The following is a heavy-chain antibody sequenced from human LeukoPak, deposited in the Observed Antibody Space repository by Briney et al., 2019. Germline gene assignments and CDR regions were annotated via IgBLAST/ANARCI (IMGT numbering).Heavy chain of an antibody. CDR3: ARDLSWYYFDY. V-gene: IGHV4-59*01. CDR1: GGSFSGYY. Sequence: SETLSLTCAVYGGSFSGYYWSWIRQPPGKGLEWIGYIYYSGSTNYNPSLKSRVTISVDTSKNQFSLKLNSVTAADTAVYYCARDLSWYYFDYWGQGTLVTVSS. D-gene: IGHD6-13*01. J-gene: IGHJ4*02. CDR2: IYYSGST.